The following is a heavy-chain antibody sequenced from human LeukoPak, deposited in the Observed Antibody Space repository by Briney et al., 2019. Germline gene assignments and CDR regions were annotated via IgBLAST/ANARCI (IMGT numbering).Heavy chain of an antibody. Sequence: GGSLRLSCAASGFTFGHYWMSWVRQAPGKGLECVANMNQDGSERYYVDSVMGRFTVSRDNAKNSLHLQMNSLRAEDTAVYYCATGGARYYYSDYWGQGTLVTVSP. CDR1: GFTFGHYW. V-gene: IGHV3-7*01. CDR3: ATGGARYYYSDY. D-gene: IGHD3-10*01. CDR2: MNQDGSER. J-gene: IGHJ4*02.